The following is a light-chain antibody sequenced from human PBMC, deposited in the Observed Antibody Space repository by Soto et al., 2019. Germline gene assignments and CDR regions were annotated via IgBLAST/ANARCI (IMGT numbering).Light chain of an antibody. CDR3: QTWGAGIQV. V-gene: IGLV4-69*01. CDR1: SGPGSYG. J-gene: IGLJ3*02. CDR2: LQSDGSH. Sequence: QPVLTQSPSASASLGASVKLTCTLSSGPGSYGIAWHQQQPDKDPRFLMRLQSDGSHIKGDGIPDRFSGSSSGAEHYLTISGLQSEDEADYYCQTWGAGIQVFGGGTKLTVL.